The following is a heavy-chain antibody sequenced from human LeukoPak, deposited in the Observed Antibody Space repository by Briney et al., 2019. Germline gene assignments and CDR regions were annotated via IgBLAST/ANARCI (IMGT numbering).Heavy chain of an antibody. CDR2: ISGSGGTT. CDR1: GFTLNTYA. V-gene: IGHV3-23*01. D-gene: IGHD4-17*01. J-gene: IGHJ4*02. Sequence: GGSLRLSCAASGFTLNTYAVSSVRQAPGKGLEWVSGISGSGGTTYYADSVKGRFTISRDNSKNTLYLQMNSLRAEDTAVYSCARLLYGDVYYFDYWGQGTLVTVSS. CDR3: ARLLYGDVYYFDY.